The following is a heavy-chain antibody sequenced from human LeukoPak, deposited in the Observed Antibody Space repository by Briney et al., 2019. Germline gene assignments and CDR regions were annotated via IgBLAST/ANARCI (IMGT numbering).Heavy chain of an antibody. V-gene: IGHV3-48*01. CDR3: ARRSEFGVLYYMDI. J-gene: IGHJ6*03. CDR2: ISGSSGTI. D-gene: IGHD3-16*01. Sequence: GGSLRLSCVASGFTFSSYSMNWVRQAPGKGLEWVSYISGSSGTIYYADSVKGRFTISRDNAKNSLYLQMNGLRAEDTAVYYCARRSEFGVLYYMDIWGKGTTVTVSS. CDR1: GFTFSSYS.